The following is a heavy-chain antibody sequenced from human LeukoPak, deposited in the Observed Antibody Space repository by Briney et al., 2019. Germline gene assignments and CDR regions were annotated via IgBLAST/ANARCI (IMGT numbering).Heavy chain of an antibody. J-gene: IGHJ4*02. Sequence: GGSLRLSCAASGFTFSNYVMSWVRQAPGEGLEWVSAISGSGSNTFYADSVKGRFTISRDDSKSTLYLQMNSLRAEDTAIYYCAKDQMIAGGQVYWGQGTLVTVSS. CDR2: ISGSGSNT. CDR3: AKDQMIAGGQVY. D-gene: IGHD3-22*01. CDR1: GFTFSNYV. V-gene: IGHV3-23*01.